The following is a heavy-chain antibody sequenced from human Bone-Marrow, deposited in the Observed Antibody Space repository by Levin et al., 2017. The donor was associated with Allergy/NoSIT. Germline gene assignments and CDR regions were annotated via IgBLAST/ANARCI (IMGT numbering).Heavy chain of an antibody. J-gene: IGHJ6*03. V-gene: IGHV4-34*01. D-gene: IGHD2-15*01. CDR2: INHSGST. CDR1: GGSFSTYY. Sequence: SETLSLTCAVYGGSFSTYYWTWIRQPPGKGLEWIGEINHSGSTNYNPSLKSRVTISVDTSKNQFSLKLRSVTAADTAVYYWARRGRYCSGGNCFLLYYYYYMDVWGQGTTVTVSS. CDR3: ARRGRYCSGGNCFLLYYYYYMDV.